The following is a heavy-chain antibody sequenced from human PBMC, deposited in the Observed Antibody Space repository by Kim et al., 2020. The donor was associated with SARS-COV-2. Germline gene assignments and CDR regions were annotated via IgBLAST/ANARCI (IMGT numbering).Heavy chain of an antibody. Sequence: DSVKGRFTISRDNSKNTLYLQMNSLRAEDTAVYYCARTYSSGWYAYYFDYWGQGTLVTVSS. D-gene: IGHD6-19*01. J-gene: IGHJ4*02. CDR3: ARTYSSGWYAYYFDY. V-gene: IGHV3-30*01.